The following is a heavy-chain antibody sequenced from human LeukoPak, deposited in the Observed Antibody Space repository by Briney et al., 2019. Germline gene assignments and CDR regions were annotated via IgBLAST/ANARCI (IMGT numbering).Heavy chain of an antibody. CDR1: GFTFSNYM. V-gene: IGHV3-30*03. CDR2: ISYDGSNK. D-gene: IGHD1-26*01. CDR3: ARDLGVLRRYDAFDI. Sequence: GGSLRLSCAASGFTFSNYMMHWVRQAPGKGLEWVAVISYDGSNKYYADSVKGRFTISRDNSKNTLYLQMNSLRAEDTAVYYCARDLGVLRRYDAFDIWGQGTMVTVSS. J-gene: IGHJ3*02.